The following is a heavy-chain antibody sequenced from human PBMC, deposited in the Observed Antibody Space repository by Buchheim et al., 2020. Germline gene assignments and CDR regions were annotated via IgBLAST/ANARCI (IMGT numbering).Heavy chain of an antibody. J-gene: IGHJ6*02. Sequence: QVQLQESGPGLVKPSQTLSLTCTVSGGSISSGDYYWSWIRQPPGKGLEWIGYIYYSGSTYYNPSLKSRATLSVDTSKKQFSLKLSSVTAADTAVYYCARVGFYDYGDYYGMDVWGQGTT. CDR2: IYYSGST. D-gene: IGHD4-17*01. CDR3: ARVGFYDYGDYYGMDV. CDR1: GGSISSGDYY. V-gene: IGHV4-30-4*01.